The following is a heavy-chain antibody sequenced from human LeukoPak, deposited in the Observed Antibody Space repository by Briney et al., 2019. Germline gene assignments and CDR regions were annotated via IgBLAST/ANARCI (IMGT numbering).Heavy chain of an antibody. J-gene: IGHJ4*02. V-gene: IGHV4-59*08. Sequence: SETLSLTCTVSGGSISSYYWSWIRQPAGKGLEWIGCIYHSGSTNYNPSLKSRVTISVDTSKNQFSLKLSSVTAADTAVYYCARHGSSVAGDFDYWGQGTLVTVSS. D-gene: IGHD6-19*01. CDR1: GGSISSYY. CDR2: IYHSGST. CDR3: ARHGSSVAGDFDY.